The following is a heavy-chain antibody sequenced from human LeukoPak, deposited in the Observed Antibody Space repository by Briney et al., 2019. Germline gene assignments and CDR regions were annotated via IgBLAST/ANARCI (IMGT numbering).Heavy chain of an antibody. CDR1: GFTXSSXG. Sequence: SLRLSCAASGFTXSSXGMHWVRQAPGKGLEWVAVIWYDGSNKYYADSVKGRFTISRDNSKNTLYLQMNSQRAEDTAVYYCARGLGLEQEGGYFDYWGQGTLVTVSS. CDR2: IWYDGSNK. CDR3: ARGLGLEQEGGYFDY. D-gene: IGHD1-1*01. V-gene: IGHV3-33*01. J-gene: IGHJ4*02.